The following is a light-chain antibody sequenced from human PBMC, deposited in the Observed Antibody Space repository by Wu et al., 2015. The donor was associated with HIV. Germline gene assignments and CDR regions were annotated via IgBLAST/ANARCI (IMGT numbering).Light chain of an antibody. CDR3: QQYYSTSLT. CDR2: ATS. Sequence: DIQMTQSPSSLSASVGDRVTITCRSSQGISKSLAWYQQKPGKAPKLLLFATSKLESGVPSRFSGSGSVTDYTLTISSLQPEDFVTYYCQQYYSTSLTFGGGTKVEIK. V-gene: IGKV1-NL1*01. J-gene: IGKJ4*01. CDR1: QGISKS.